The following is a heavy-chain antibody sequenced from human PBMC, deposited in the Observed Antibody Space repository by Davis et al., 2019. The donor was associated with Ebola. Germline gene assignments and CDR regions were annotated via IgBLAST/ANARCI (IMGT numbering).Heavy chain of an antibody. Sequence: AASVKVSCKASGYTFTGYYMHWVRQAPGQGLEWMGWINPNSGGTNYAQKFQGWVTMTRDTSISTAYMELSRLRSDDTAVYYCATSSGYYYDYYYYGMDVWGQGTTVTVSS. CDR2: INPNSGGT. CDR1: GYTFTGYY. D-gene: IGHD3-22*01. CDR3: ATSSGYYYDYYYYGMDV. J-gene: IGHJ6*02. V-gene: IGHV1-2*04.